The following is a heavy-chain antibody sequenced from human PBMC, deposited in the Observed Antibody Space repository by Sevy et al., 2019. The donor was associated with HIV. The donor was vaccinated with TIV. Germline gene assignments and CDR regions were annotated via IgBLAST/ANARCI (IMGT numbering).Heavy chain of an antibody. CDR1: GFPFNDHA. Sequence: GGSLRLSCAASGFPFNDHAMHWVRQVPGKGLEWVSGVSWNSRYIGYADSVKGRFTISRDNARRFLYLEMNSLIPEDTALYYCAKDINRGCDGVNCYSYYYYFYGLDVWGQGTTVTVSS. CDR2: VSWNSRYI. J-gene: IGHJ6*02. CDR3: AKDINRGCDGVNCYSYYYYFYGLDV. V-gene: IGHV3-9*01. D-gene: IGHD2-21*01.